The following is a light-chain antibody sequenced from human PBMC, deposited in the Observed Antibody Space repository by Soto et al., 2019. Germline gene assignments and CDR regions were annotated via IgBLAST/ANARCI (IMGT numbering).Light chain of an antibody. CDR3: QQYNNWPTWT. Sequence: EILMTQSPATLSVSPWERATLSCRASQSVGRNLAWYQQTPGQAPRLLIFGASNRATGIPARFSXXXXXXXXTXTISSLQSEDFAVYYCQQYNNWPTWTFGQGTKVDIK. CDR2: GAS. CDR1: QSVGRN. J-gene: IGKJ1*01. V-gene: IGKV3-15*01.